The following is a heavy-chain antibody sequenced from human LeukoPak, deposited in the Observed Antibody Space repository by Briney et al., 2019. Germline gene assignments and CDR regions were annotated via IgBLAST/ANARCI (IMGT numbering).Heavy chain of an antibody. J-gene: IGHJ4*02. Sequence: PGGSLRLSCAASGFTFSSYRINWVRQAPGKGLEWDSSISSSSSYIYYADSVKGRFTISRDNAKNSLYLQMNSLRAEDTAVYYCARDLRLQRDNYYFDYWGQGTLVTVSS. CDR2: ISSSSSYI. CDR3: ARDLRLQRDNYYFDY. CDR1: GFTFSSYR. D-gene: IGHD5-24*01. V-gene: IGHV3-21*01.